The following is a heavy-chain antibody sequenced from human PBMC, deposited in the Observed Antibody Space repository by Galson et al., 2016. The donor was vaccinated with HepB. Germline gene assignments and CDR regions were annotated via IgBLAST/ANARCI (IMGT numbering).Heavy chain of an antibody. V-gene: IGHV3-30*04. CDR2: ISYGGDI. CDR3: ARDWGSSGWYNWFDP. J-gene: IGHJ5*02. Sequence: FLRLSCAASGFSFNDYGFHWVRQAPGKGLEWLAMISYGGDIYYTDSVKGRFTISRDNSENTLYLQMNSLRPEDTGVYYCARDWGSSGWYNWFDPWGQGTLVTVSS. D-gene: IGHD6-19*01. CDR1: GFSFNDYG.